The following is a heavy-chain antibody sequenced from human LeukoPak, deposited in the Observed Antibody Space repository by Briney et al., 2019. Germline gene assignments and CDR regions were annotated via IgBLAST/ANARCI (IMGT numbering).Heavy chain of an antibody. D-gene: IGHD3-3*01. Sequence: GGSLRHSCAASEFTFSSYAMTWVRQAPGKGLEWVSVISGNGGSTNYADSVKGRFTISRDNSKNTLYLQMNSLRAEDTAVYYCSKARIITIFGVVQTYYFDYWGQGTLVTVSS. CDR2: ISGNGGST. J-gene: IGHJ4*02. V-gene: IGHV3-23*01. CDR1: EFTFSSYA. CDR3: SKARIITIFGVVQTYYFDY.